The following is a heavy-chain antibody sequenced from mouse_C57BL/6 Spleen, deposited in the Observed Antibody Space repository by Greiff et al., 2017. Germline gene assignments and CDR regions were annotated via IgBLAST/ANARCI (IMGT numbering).Heavy chain of an antibody. Sequence: EVKLQESGAELVRPGASVKLSCTASGFNIKDDYMHWVKQRPEQGLEWIGWIDPENGDTEYASKFQGKATITADTSSNTAYLQLSSLTSEDTAVYYCTTRQLRLQDYWGQGTTLTVSS. J-gene: IGHJ2*01. CDR2: IDPENGDT. CDR3: TTRQLRLQDY. D-gene: IGHD3-2*02. V-gene: IGHV14-4*01. CDR1: GFNIKDDY.